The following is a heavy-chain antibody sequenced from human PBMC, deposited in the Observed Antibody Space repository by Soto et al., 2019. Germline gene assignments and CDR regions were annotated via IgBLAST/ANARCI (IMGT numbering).Heavy chain of an antibody. CDR2: IYYSGST. CDR1: GGSISSSSYY. Sequence: SQTLSLTCTVSGGSISSSSYYWGLIRQPPGKGLEWIGSIYYSGSTYYKQSLKSRVTISVDTSKNQFSLKLTSVTAADTAVYYCARDRVIGTSYSDYWGQGILVTVSS. CDR3: ARDRVIGTSYSDY. J-gene: IGHJ4*02. V-gene: IGHV4-39*07. D-gene: IGHD1-7*01.